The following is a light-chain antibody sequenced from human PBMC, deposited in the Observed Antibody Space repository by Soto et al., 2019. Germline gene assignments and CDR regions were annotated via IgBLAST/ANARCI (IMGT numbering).Light chain of an antibody. V-gene: IGLV2-14*03. Sequence: QSVLTQPASVSGSPGQSITISCTGKSSNIGGYNYVSWYQQQPGKAPKLRIYEGGRRPSGVSNRFSGSKSANTASLTISGLQAEDEADYYCSSYTSSSTEVFGTG. CDR3: SSYTSSSTEV. CDR1: SSNIGGYNY. J-gene: IGLJ1*01. CDR2: EGG.